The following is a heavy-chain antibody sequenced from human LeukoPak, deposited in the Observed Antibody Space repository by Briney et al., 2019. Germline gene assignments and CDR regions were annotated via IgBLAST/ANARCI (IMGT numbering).Heavy chain of an antibody. D-gene: IGHD7-27*01. CDR3: ARGDLTGDAFDI. CDR1: GGTFSSYA. CDR2: IIPIFGTA. Sequence: GASVKVSCKASGGTFSSYAISWVRQAPGQGLEWMGGIIPIFGTANYAQKFQGRVTITADESTSAAYMELSSLRSEDTAVYYRARGDLTGDAFDIWGQGTMVTVSS. J-gene: IGHJ3*02. V-gene: IGHV1-69*13.